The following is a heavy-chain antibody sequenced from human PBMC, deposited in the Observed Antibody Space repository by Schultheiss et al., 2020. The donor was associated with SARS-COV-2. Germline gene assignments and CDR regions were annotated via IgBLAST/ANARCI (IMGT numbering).Heavy chain of an antibody. D-gene: IGHD3-22*01. J-gene: IGHJ4*02. CDR1: GGSISSSNW. V-gene: IGHV4-4*02. Sequence: SETLSLTCAVSGGSISSSNWWSWVRQPPGKGLEWIGEIYHSGSTNYNPSLKSRVTISVDTSKNQFSLKLSSVTAADTAVYYCARGRRYYDSSGYYPTRYYFDYWGQGTLVTVSS. CDR3: ARGRRYYDSSGYYPTRYYFDY. CDR2: IYHSGST.